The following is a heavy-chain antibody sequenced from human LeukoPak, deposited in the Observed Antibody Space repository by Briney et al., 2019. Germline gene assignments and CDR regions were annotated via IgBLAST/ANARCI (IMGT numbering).Heavy chain of an antibody. CDR2: IIPIFGTA. V-gene: IGHV1-69*05. J-gene: IGHJ4*02. Sequence: SVKVSCKASGGTFSSYAISWARQAPGQGLEWMGRIIPIFGTANYAQKFQGRVTITTDESTSTAYMELSSLRSEDTAVYYCASTYNWNVPLPDYWGQGTLVTVSS. D-gene: IGHD1-1*01. CDR1: GGTFSSYA. CDR3: ASTYNWNVPLPDY.